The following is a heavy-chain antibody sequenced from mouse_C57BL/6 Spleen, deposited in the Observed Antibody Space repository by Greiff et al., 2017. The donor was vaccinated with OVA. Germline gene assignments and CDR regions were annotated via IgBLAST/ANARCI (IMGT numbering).Heavy chain of an antibody. D-gene: IGHD1-1*01. CDR3: ASNYGSSLWFAY. Sequence: VQLQQSGPELVKPGASVKMSCKASGYTFTDYNMHWVKQSHGKSLEWIGYINPNNGGTSYNQKFKGKATLTVNKSSSTAYMELRSLTSEDSAVYYCASNYGSSLWFAYWGQGTLVTVSA. CDR1: GYTFTDYN. V-gene: IGHV1-22*01. CDR2: INPNNGGT. J-gene: IGHJ3*01.